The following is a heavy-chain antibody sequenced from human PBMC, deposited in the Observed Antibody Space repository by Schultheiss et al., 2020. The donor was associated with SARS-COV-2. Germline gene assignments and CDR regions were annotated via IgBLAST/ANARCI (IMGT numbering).Heavy chain of an antibody. CDR2: ISGSGGST. CDR1: GFTFSSYA. J-gene: IGHJ4*02. D-gene: IGHD2-15*01. Sequence: GGSLILSCAASGFTFSSYAMTWVRQAPGKGLEWVSAISGSGGSTYYADSVKGRFTISRDNAKNSLYLQMNSLRAEDTAVYYCAKDGGSSTYFDYWGQGTLVTVSS. V-gene: IGHV3-23*01. CDR3: AKDGGSSTYFDY.